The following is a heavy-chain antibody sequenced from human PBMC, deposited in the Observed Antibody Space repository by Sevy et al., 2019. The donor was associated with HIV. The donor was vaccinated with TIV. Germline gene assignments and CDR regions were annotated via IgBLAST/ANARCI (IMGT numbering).Heavy chain of an antibody. D-gene: IGHD2-2*01. V-gene: IGHV3-23*01. CDR1: GFTFTTYA. CDR3: VIDRILHCSSLNCQEFDY. CDR2: ISDGGGSI. Sequence: GGSLRLSCAASGFTFTTYAMRWVRQAPGKGLEWFSTISDGGGSIYYADSVKGRFTISRDNSKNRLYLQMNSLRVEDTAVYYWVIDRILHCSSLNCQEFDYWGQGVVVTVSS. J-gene: IGHJ4*02.